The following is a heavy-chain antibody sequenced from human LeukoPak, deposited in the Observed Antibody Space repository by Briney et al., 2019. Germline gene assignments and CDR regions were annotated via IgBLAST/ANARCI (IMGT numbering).Heavy chain of an antibody. J-gene: IGHJ4*02. CDR1: GYSFTSYW. CDR2: ISPGDSDT. CDR3: ARGGTAIHPRPKY. V-gene: IGHV5-51*01. D-gene: IGHD5-18*01. Sequence: GESLKISCKGSGYSFTSYWIAWVRQMPGKGLEWMGIISPGDSDTRYSPSFQGQVTISADKSISTAYLQWSSLKASDTAMYYCARGGTAIHPRPKYWGQGTLVTVSS.